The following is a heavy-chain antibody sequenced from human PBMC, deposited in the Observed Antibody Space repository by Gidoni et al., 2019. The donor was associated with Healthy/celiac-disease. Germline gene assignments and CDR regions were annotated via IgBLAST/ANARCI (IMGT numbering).Heavy chain of an antibody. CDR2: ISSSGSTI. J-gene: IGHJ3*02. V-gene: IGHV3-48*03. D-gene: IGHD2-15*01. CDR1: GFTFSSSE. Sequence: EVQLVEPGGGLVQPGGSLRLSCAASGFTFSSSEMNWVRQAPGKGLEWVSYISSSGSTIYYADSVKGRFPISRDNAKNSLYLQMHSLRAEDTAVYYCARGYCSGGSCYSGAFDIWGQGTMVTVSS. CDR3: ARGYCSGGSCYSGAFDI.